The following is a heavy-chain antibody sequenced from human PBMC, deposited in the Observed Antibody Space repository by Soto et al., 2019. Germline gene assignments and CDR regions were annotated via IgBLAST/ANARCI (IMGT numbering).Heavy chain of an antibody. J-gene: IGHJ6*02. CDR3: ARGFHFYYYYGMDV. Sequence: PSETLSLTCAVYGGSFSGYYWSWIRQPPGKGLEWIGEINHSGSTNYNPSLKSRVTISVDTSKNQLSLKLSSVTAADTAVYYCARGFHFYYYYGMDVWGQGTTVTVS. CDR2: INHSGST. V-gene: IGHV4-34*01. D-gene: IGHD3-3*02. CDR1: GGSFSGYY.